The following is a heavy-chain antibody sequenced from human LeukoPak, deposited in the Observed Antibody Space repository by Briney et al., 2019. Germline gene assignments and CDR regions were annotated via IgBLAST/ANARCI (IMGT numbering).Heavy chain of an antibody. CDR1: GGSISSGSYY. D-gene: IGHD6-6*01. CDR2: IYTSGST. CDR3: ARVGYSSSSGDY. J-gene: IGHJ4*02. Sequence: SETLSLTCTVSGGSISSGSYYWSWIRQPAGKGLEWIGRIYTSGSTNYNPSLKSRVTISVDTSKNQFSLKLSSVTAADTAVYYCARVGYSSSSGDYWGQGTLVTVSS. V-gene: IGHV4-61*02.